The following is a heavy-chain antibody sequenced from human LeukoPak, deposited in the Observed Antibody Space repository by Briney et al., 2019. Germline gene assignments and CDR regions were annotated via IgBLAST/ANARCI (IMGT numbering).Heavy chain of an antibody. V-gene: IGHV3-33*01. CDR1: GFTFSSYG. CDR2: IWYDGSNK. Sequence: GGSLRLSCAASGFTFSSYGMHWVRQAPGKGLEWVAVIWYDGSNKYYADSVKGRFTISGDNSKNTLYLQMNSLRAEDTAVYYCARGPKRGSYRYNWFDPWGQGTLVTVSS. J-gene: IGHJ5*02. CDR3: ARGPKRGSYRYNWFDP. D-gene: IGHD3-16*02.